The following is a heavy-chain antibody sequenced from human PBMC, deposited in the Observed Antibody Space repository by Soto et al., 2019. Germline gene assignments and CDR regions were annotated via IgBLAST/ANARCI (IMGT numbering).Heavy chain of an antibody. CDR2: ISAYNGNT. Sequence: SGKLCSEAPGYSITNNGTTSLRQSPGQGLEWMGWISAYNGNTNYAQKPQGRVTMTTDTSTSTAYMELRSLRSDDTAVYYCGRADYDSSSYLKWFVPWG. CDR3: GRADYDSSSYLKWFVP. V-gene: IGHV1-18*01. J-gene: IGHJ5*02. CDR1: GYSITNNG. D-gene: IGHD3-22*01.